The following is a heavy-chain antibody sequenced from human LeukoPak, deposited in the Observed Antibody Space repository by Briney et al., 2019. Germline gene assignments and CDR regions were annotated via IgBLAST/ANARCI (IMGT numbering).Heavy chain of an antibody. CDR1: GYSISSGYY. CDR2: IYHSGST. CDR3: ARAKGYDSSGYLSF. V-gene: IGHV4-38-2*02. D-gene: IGHD3-22*01. Sequence: SETLSLTCTVSGYSISSGYYWGWIRQPPGKGLEWIGSIYHSGSTYYNPSLKSRVTISVDTSKNQCSLKLSSVTAADTAVYYCARAKGYDSSGYLSFWGQGTLVTVSS. J-gene: IGHJ4*02.